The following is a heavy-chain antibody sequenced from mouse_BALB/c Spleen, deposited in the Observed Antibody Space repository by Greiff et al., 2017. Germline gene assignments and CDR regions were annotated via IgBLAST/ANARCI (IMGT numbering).Heavy chain of an antibody. CDR1: GYAFSSYW. CDR3: ARWGLYAMDY. J-gene: IGHJ4*01. Sequence: VKLQESGAELVRPGSSVKISCKASGYAFSSYWMNWVKQRPGQGLEWIGQIYPGDGDTNYNGKFKGKATLTADKSSSTAYMQLSGLTSEDSAVYFCARWGLYAMDYWGQGTSVTVSS. CDR2: IYPGDGDT. V-gene: IGHV1-80*01.